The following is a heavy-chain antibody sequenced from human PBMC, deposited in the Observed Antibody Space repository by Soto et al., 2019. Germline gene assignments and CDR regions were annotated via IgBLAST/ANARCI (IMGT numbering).Heavy chain of an antibody. D-gene: IGHD6-13*01. J-gene: IGHJ6*02. Sequence: ASVKVSCKASGGTFSSYAISWVRQAPGQGLEWMGGIIPIFGTANYAQKFQGGVTITANESRSTAYMELSSLRSEDTAVYYCARKGPIAAAADLSYYYYYGMDVWGQGTTVTVSS. CDR2: IIPIFGTA. CDR1: GGTFSSYA. CDR3: ARKGPIAAAADLSYYYYYGMDV. V-gene: IGHV1-69*13.